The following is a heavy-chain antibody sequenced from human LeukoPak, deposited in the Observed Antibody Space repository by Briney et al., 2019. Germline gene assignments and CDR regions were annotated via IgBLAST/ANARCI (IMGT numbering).Heavy chain of an antibody. Sequence: QPGGSLRLSCAASGFTFSSYGMDWVRQAPGKGLEWVSYISSGSGTIYYADSVKGRFTISRGNAKKSLYLQMNSLRDEDTAVYYCAPLGYCSGGSCSLDYWGQGTLVTVSS. D-gene: IGHD2-15*01. CDR1: GFTFSSYG. J-gene: IGHJ4*02. CDR3: APLGYCSGGSCSLDY. CDR2: ISSGSGTI. V-gene: IGHV3-48*02.